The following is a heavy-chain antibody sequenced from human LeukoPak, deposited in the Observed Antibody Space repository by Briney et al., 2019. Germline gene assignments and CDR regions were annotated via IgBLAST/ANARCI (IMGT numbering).Heavy chain of an antibody. J-gene: IGHJ3*02. V-gene: IGHV4-31*03. CDR3: ARVRQGYCSGGSCYWMSDAFDI. Sequence: SETLSLTCTVSGGSISSGGYYWSWIRQHPGKSLEWIGYIYYSGSTYYNPSLKSRVTISVDTSKNQFSLKLSSVTAADTAVYYCARVRQGYCSGGSCYWMSDAFDIWGQGTMVTVSS. CDR1: GGSISSGGYY. D-gene: IGHD2-15*01. CDR2: IYYSGST.